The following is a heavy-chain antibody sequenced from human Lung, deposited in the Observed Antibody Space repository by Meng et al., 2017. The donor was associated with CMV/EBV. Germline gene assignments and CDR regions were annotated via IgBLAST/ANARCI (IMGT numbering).Heavy chain of an antibody. CDR1: GGSISSRSYY. J-gene: IGHJ4*02. D-gene: IGHD5-24*01. Sequence: GSGPGQGQPSETLSLPCIVSGGSISSRSYYWVWIRQSPGKGLEWIGSIYFSGNTYYNPSLKSRVTMSVGTAQNKFSLTLRSVTAADTAVYYCVTETGYNYDNWGQGALVTVSS. V-gene: IGHV4-39*07. CDR3: VTETGYNYDN. CDR2: IYFSGNT.